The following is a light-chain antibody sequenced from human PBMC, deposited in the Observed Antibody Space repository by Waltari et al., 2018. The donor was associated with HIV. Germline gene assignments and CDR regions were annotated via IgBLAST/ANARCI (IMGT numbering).Light chain of an antibody. Sequence: SYELTQPPSVSVSPGQTARITCSGDELPKQYASWYQQKPGQAPILVIYKDNERPSGIPERFSGSSSGTTVTLTISGVQAEDEADYYCQSADNSGTWVFGGGTKLTVL. V-gene: IGLV3-25*03. CDR2: KDN. CDR1: ELPKQY. CDR3: QSADNSGTWV. J-gene: IGLJ3*02.